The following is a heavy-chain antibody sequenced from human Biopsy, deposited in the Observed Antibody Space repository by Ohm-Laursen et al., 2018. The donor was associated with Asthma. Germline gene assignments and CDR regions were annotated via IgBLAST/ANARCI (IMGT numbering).Heavy chain of an antibody. D-gene: IGHD3-3*01. Sequence: GTLSLTCSMYGLSSSGYYWTWIRQPPGKGLGWIGESDHRGNTNTNPTLKSRVTISKDKSANEFSLKMRSVTAADTAIYYCARGPEWSGLDIWGQGTTVTVSS. V-gene: IGHV4-34*01. J-gene: IGHJ6*02. CDR2: SDHRGNT. CDR3: ARGPEWSGLDI. CDR1: GLSSSGYY.